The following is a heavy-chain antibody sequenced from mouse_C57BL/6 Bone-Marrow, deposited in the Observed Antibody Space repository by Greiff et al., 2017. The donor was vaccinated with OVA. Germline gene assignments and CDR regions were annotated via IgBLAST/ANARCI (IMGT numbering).Heavy chain of an antibody. J-gene: IGHJ2*01. CDR2: IDPSDSYT. Sequence: QVQLKESGAELVRPGTSVKLSCKASGYTFTSYWMHWVKQRPGQGLEWIGVIDPSDSYTNYNQKFKGKATLTVDTSSSTAYMQLSSLTSEDSAVYYCARWGLRTVVAPFDYWGQGTTLTVSS. D-gene: IGHD1-1*01. V-gene: IGHV1-59*01. CDR3: ARWGLRTVVAPFDY. CDR1: GYTFTSYW.